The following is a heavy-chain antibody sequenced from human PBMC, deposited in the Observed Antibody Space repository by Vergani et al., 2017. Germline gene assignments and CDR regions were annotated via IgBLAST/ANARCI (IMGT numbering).Heavy chain of an antibody. Sequence: EVQLLESGGGLVQPGGSLRLSCAASGFTFSSYAMSWVRQAPGKGLEWVSVIYSGGSSTYYADSVKGRFTISRDNSKNTLYLQMNSLRAEDTAVYYCATDPRRWDTVFDYWGQGTLVTVSS. CDR2: IYSGGSST. D-gene: IGHD1-26*01. CDR1: GFTFSSYA. J-gene: IGHJ4*02. V-gene: IGHV3-23*03. CDR3: ATDPRRWDTVFDY.